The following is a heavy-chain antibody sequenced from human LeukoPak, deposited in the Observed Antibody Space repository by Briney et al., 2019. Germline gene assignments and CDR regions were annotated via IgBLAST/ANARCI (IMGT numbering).Heavy chain of an antibody. Sequence: GGSLRLSCAASGFTFSDYILDWVRQAPGRGLEWVGRIRRGANSYTTEYAASVTGRFTTSRDDSRNSLYLHMNSLKTEDTAVYHCSRDGGEGGNSAFDIWGQGTMVTVSA. D-gene: IGHD3-16*01. CDR2: IRRGANSYTT. CDR3: SRDGGEGGNSAFDI. J-gene: IGHJ3*02. V-gene: IGHV3-72*01. CDR1: GFTFSDYI.